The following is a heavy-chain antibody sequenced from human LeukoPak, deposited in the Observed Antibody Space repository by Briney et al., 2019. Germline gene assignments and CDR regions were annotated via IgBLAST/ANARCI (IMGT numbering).Heavy chain of an antibody. V-gene: IGHV3-23*01. J-gene: IGHJ4*02. Sequence: GGSLRLSCAASGFTFSSYAMTRVRQAPGKGLEWVSAIGGRGDNTYYADSVRGRFTISRDNSKSTLYLQMNSLRAEDTAIYYCAKNGGDSYGTGHFDYWGQGTLVTVSS. CDR1: GFTFSSYA. CDR3: AKNGGDSYGTGHFDY. CDR2: IGGRGDNT. D-gene: IGHD2-21*02.